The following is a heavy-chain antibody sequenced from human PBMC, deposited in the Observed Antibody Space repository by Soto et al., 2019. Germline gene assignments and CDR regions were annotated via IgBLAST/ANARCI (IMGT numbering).Heavy chain of an antibody. D-gene: IGHD3-22*01. CDR3: ARRSGYYERGHYFDY. CDR2: IYYSGST. V-gene: IGHV4-59*01. Sequence: QVQLQESGPGLVKPSETLSLTCTVSGGSISSYYWSWIRQPPGKGLEWIGYIYYSGSTNYNPSLKSRVTISVDTSKNQVSLKLSSVTAADTAVYYCARRSGYYERGHYFDYWGQGTLVTVSS. CDR1: GGSISSYY. J-gene: IGHJ4*02.